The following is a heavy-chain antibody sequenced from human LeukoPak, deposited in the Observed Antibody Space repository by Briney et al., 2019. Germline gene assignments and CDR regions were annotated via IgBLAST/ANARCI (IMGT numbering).Heavy chain of an antibody. V-gene: IGHV3-30*02. J-gene: IGHJ4*02. D-gene: IGHD6-19*01. CDR1: GFTVSSCG. CDR2: LRYDGSNK. CDR3: AKGCGWLADS. Sequence: GGSLRLSCAASGFTVSSCGMHWVRQAPGKGLEWVALLRYDGSNKYYAASVRGRFTISRDDSKNTLYLQMNSLRPEDTAVYYCAKGCGWLADSWGQGTLVTVSS.